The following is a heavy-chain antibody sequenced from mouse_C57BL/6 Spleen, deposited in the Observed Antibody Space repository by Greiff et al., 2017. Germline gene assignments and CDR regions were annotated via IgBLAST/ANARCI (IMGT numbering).Heavy chain of an antibody. CDR1: GFTFSSYG. CDR2: ISSGGSYT. Sequence: EVQVVESGGDLVKPGGSLKLSCAASGFTFSSYGMSWVRQTPDKRLEWVATISSGGSYTYYQDSVKGRFTISRDNAKNTLYLQLSSLKSEDTAMYYWARHTTVVPLPYVDYWGQGTTLTVSS. J-gene: IGHJ2*01. V-gene: IGHV5-6*01. D-gene: IGHD1-1*01. CDR3: ARHTTVVPLPYVDY.